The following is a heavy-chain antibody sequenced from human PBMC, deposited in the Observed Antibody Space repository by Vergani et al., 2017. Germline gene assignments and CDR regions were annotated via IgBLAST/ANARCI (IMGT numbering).Heavy chain of an antibody. D-gene: IGHD1-26*01. J-gene: IGHJ4*02. CDR1: GFIFSSYW. Sequence: EVQLVESGGGLVQPGGSLRLSCAASGFIFSSYWMHWVRRAPGKGLEWVAAIKEDGSEKQYVGSVKGRFNISRDNAKKSLYLQMNSLRGEDTAVYYCARGKSLGSYWGQGTLVTVSS. V-gene: IGHV3-7*01. CDR3: ARGKSLGSY. CDR2: IKEDGSEK.